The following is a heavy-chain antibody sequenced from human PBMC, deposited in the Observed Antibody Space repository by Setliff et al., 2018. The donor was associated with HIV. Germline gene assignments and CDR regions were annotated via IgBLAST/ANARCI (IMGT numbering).Heavy chain of an antibody. CDR1: ADTFTNCL. J-gene: IGHJ4*02. Sequence: EASVKVSCKASADTFTNCLINWVRQAPGQGLEWMGWINTDSGTPTYAQAFTGRFGFSLDASVTTTYLHINDLRAEDIGVYYCARDGADYNFRSGTHPVDIWGQGTLVTVSS. D-gene: IGHD3-3*01. CDR2: INTDSGTP. V-gene: IGHV7-4-1*02. CDR3: ARDGADYNFRSGTHPVDI.